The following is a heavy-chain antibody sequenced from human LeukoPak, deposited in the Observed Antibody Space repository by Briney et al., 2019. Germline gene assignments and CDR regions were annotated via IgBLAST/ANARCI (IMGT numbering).Heavy chain of an antibody. J-gene: IGHJ6*03. V-gene: IGHV3-74*01. D-gene: IGHD3-3*01. CDR3: ARVSTYNFWSGSYSTTYYMDV. Sequence: GGSLRLSCAASGFTFSKNWLHWVRQAPGKGLVWVSRISPDDKTTSYADSVKGRFTISRDNAKNSLYLQMNSLRAEDTAVYYCARVSTYNFWSGSYSTTYYMDVWGKGTTVTVSS. CDR1: GFTFSKNW. CDR2: ISPDDKTT.